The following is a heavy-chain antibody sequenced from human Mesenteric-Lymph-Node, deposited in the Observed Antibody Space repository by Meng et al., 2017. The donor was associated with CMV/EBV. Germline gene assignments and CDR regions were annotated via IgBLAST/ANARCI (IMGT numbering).Heavy chain of an antibody. CDR2: VYYSGST. J-gene: IGHJ4*01. D-gene: IGHD1-1*01. CDR3: ARQQTPNWSLTYFDY. Sequence: GSISSPAFHWAWVRQPPGKGLQWIGSVYYSGSTHYSPSLKSRVTISVDTSQNEFSLKLNSVTAADTAVYYCARQQTPNWSLTYFDYWGHGALVIVSS. CDR1: GSISSPAFH. V-gene: IGHV4-39*01.